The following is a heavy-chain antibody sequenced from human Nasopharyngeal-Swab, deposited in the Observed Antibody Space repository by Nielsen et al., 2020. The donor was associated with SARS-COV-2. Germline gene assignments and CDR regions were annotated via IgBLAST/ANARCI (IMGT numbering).Heavy chain of an antibody. J-gene: IGHJ4*02. D-gene: IGHD5-12*01. Sequence: WVRQAPGQGLEWMGWISAYNGNTNYAQKLQGRVTMTTDTSTSTAYMELRSLRSDDTAVYYCARARGYSGYGCWGQGTLGTVSS. CDR3: ARARGYSGYGC. CDR2: ISAYNGNT. V-gene: IGHV1-18*01.